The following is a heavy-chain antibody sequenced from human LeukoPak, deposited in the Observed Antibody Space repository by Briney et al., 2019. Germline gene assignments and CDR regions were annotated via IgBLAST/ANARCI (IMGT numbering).Heavy chain of an antibody. CDR2: ISSSSSYI. J-gene: IGHJ3*02. V-gene: IGHV3-21*01. Sequence: GGSLRLSCAASGFTFSSYSMNWVRQAPGKGLEWVSSISSSSSYIYYADSVKGRFTISRDNAKNSLYLQMNSLRAEDTAVYYCARGRWELLHDAFDIWGQGTMVTVSS. D-gene: IGHD1-26*01. CDR3: ARGRWELLHDAFDI. CDR1: GFTFSSYS.